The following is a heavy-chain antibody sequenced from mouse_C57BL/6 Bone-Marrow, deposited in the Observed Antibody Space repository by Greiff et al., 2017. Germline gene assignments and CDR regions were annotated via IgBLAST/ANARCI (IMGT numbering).Heavy chain of an antibody. CDR3: ARGRRNCGGSTWCAY. CDR2: IYPRSGNT. V-gene: IGHV1-81*01. CDR1: GYTFTSYG. J-gene: IGHJ3*01. Sequence: QVQLQQSGAELARPGASVKLSCKASGYTFTSYGISWVKQRPGQGLEWIGEIYPRSGNTYYNEKFKGKATLTADKSSSTAYMELRSLTSEDSAVYFCARGRRNCGGSTWCAYWGQGTLVTVSA. D-gene: IGHD1-1*01.